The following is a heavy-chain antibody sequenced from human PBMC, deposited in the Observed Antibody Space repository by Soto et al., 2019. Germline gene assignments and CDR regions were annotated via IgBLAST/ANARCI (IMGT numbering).Heavy chain of an antibody. D-gene: IGHD2-2*01. CDR2: INGDGRNV. CDR3: AKNKDEVHLPWAPEGFDP. CDR1: GFDFSSHG. V-gene: IGHV3-23*01. J-gene: IGHJ5*02. Sequence: PGGSLRLSCVASGFDFSSHGMGWVRRAPGKGLEWVSGINGDGRNVYYADSVKGRFTVSRDNSENTLGLLMSSLRAEDTAVYYCAKNKDEVHLPWAPEGFDPWGQGTLLTVSS.